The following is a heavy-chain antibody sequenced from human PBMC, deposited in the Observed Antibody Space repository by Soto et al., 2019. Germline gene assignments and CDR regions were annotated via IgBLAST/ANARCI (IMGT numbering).Heavy chain of an antibody. CDR1: GYTFTSYD. Sequence: ASVKVSCKASGYTFTSYDINWVRQATGQGLEWMGWMNPNSGNTGYAQKFQGRVTMTRNTSISTAYMELSSLRSEDTAVYYCARLGYCSSTSCYAFDIWGQGTMVTVSS. CDR2: MNPNSGNT. J-gene: IGHJ3*02. D-gene: IGHD2-2*01. V-gene: IGHV1-8*02. CDR3: ARLGYCSSTSCYAFDI.